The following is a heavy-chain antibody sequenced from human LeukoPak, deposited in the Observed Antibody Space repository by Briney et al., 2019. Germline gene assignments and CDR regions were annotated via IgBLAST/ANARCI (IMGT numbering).Heavy chain of an antibody. V-gene: IGHV3-23*01. CDR3: AKDRTQQPYGIFDY. J-gene: IGHJ4*02. CDR1: GLTFNIYA. Sequence: GGSLRLSCAASGLTFNIYAMTWVRHDPGKGLEWVSAIGGSGDRTSYADSVKGRFTISRDNSKNTLYLQMNSLRAEDTAVYYCAKDRTQQPYGIFDYWGQGTLVTVSS. CDR2: IGGSGDRT. D-gene: IGHD6-13*01.